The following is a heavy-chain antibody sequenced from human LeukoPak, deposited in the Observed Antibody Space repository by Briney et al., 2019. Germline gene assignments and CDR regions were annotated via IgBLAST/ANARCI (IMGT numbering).Heavy chain of an antibody. CDR1: GFTFSSYA. V-gene: IGHV3-23*01. J-gene: IGHJ5*02. CDR3: AKDRGSMWWQGNSRFDP. Sequence: GGSLRLSCAASGFTFSSYAMSWVRQAPGKGLEWVSAISGSGGSTYYADSVKGRFTISRDNSKNTLYLQMNSLRAEDTAVYYCAKDRGSMWWQGNSRFDPWGQGTLVTVSS. CDR2: ISGSGGST. D-gene: IGHD2-21*01.